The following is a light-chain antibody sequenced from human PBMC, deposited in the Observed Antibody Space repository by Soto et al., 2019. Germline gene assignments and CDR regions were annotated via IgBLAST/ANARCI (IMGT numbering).Light chain of an antibody. Sequence: EIVLTQSPATMSVSPGETATLSCRASQSVSSSLAWYQQTPGRAPRLLIYGASNRATDIPTRFSGSGSGTEFTLTISGLQSEDFAVYYCQQYNNWPPGLTFGGGTKVDIK. V-gene: IGKV3-15*01. CDR1: QSVSSS. CDR2: GAS. CDR3: QQYNNWPPGLT. J-gene: IGKJ4*01.